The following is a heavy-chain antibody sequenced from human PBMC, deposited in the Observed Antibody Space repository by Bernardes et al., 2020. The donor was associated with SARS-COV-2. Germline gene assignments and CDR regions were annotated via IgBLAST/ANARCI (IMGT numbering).Heavy chain of an antibody. D-gene: IGHD1-26*01. CDR1: GFTFSSYV. J-gene: IGHJ4*02. CDR3: AKGSGSYYYFDY. V-gene: IGHV3-23*01. CDR2: ISGSGDST. Sequence: GGSLRLFCVASGFTFSSYVMRWVRQAPGKGLEWVSSISGSGDSTYYADSVKGRFTISKDNSKNTLYLQMNSLRAEDTAIYYCAKGSGSYYYFDYWGQGTLVTVS.